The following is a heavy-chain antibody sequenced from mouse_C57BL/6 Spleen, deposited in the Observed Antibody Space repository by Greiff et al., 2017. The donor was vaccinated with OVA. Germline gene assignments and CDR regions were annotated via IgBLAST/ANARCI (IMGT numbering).Heavy chain of an antibody. D-gene: IGHD1-1*01. CDR3: TFITAY. Sequence: EVQLQESGGGLVQPGGSMKLSCVASGFTFSNYWMNWVRQSPEKGLEWVAQIRLKSDNYATHYAESVKWRFTISRDDSKSSVYLQMNNLRAEYTGIYYCTFITAYWGQGTTLTVSS. J-gene: IGHJ2*01. CDR1: GFTFSNYW. CDR2: IRLKSDNYAT. V-gene: IGHV6-3*01.